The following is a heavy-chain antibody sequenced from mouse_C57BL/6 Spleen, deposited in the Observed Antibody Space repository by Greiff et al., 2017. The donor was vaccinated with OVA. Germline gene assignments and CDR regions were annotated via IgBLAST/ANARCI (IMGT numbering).Heavy chain of an antibody. CDR3: GIMVTTPFAY. CDR1: GFTFSSYA. D-gene: IGHD2-2*01. Sequence: EVQLVESGGGLVKPGGSLKLSCAASGFTFSSYALSWVRQTPAKRLEWVATISDGGSYTYYPDNVKGRFTISRDNAKNNLYLQMSHLKTEDNTVYYCGIMVTTPFAYWGQGTLVTVSA. J-gene: IGHJ3*01. CDR2: ISDGGSYT. V-gene: IGHV5-4*01.